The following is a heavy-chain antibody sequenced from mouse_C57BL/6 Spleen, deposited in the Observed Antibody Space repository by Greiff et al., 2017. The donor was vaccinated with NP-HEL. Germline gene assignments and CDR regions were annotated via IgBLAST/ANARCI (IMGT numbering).Heavy chain of an antibody. J-gene: IGHJ4*01. Sequence: QVHVKQPGAELVRPGSSVKLSCKASGYTFTSYWMDWVKQRPGQGLEWIGNIYPSDSETHYNQKFKDKATLTVDKSSSTAYMQLSSLTSEDSAVYYCARGGVLLRPMDYWGQGTSVTVSS. CDR2: IYPSDSET. D-gene: IGHD1-1*01. V-gene: IGHV1-61*01. CDR1: GYTFTSYW. CDR3: ARGGVLLRPMDY.